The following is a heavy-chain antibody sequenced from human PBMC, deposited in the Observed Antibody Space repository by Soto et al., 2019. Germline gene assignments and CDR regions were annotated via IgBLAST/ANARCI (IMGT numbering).Heavy chain of an antibody. CDR1: GGSFSGYY. V-gene: IGHV4-34*01. CDR2: INHSGST. Sequence: SETLSLTCAVYGGSFSGYYWSWIRQPPGKGLEWIGEINHSGSTNYNPSLKSRVTISVDTSKNQFSLKLSSVTAADTAVYYCARGDDYIWGSYRYTPFFPFDYWGQGTLVTVSS. J-gene: IGHJ4*02. D-gene: IGHD3-16*02. CDR3: ARGDDYIWGSYRYTPFFPFDY.